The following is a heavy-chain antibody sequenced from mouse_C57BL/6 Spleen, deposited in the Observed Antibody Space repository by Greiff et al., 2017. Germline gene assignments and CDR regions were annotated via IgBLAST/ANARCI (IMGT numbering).Heavy chain of an antibody. CDR3: ARRTTVVATDYFDY. J-gene: IGHJ2*01. V-gene: IGHV14-3*01. D-gene: IGHD1-1*01. CDR2: IDPANGNT. Sequence: EVQLQQSVAELVRPGASVKLSCTASGFNTKNTYMHWVKQRPEQGLEWIGRIDPANGNTKYAPKFQGKATITADTSSNTAYLQLSSLTSEDTAIYYCARRTTVVATDYFDYWGQGTTLTVSS. CDR1: GFNTKNTY.